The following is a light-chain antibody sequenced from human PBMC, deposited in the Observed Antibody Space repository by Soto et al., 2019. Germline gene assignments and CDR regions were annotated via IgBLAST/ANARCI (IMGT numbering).Light chain of an antibody. J-gene: IGLJ3*02. Sequence: QSVLTQPPSVSGAPGQRVTISCTGSSSNIGAGYDVHWYQQLPGTAPKLLIQGNSNRPSGVPDRFSGSKSGTSASLAITGLQAEDEGDYYCHSYDSSLSGSVVFGGGTKLTVL. CDR1: SSNIGAGYD. V-gene: IGLV1-40*01. CDR3: HSYDSSLSGSVV. CDR2: GNS.